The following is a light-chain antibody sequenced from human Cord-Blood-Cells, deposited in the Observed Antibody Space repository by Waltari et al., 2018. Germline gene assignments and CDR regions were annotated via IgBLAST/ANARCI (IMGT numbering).Light chain of an antibody. CDR3: SSYTSSSTWV. J-gene: IGLJ3*02. Sequence: QSALTQPASVSGSPGQSITISCTGTSSDVGGYNYVSWYQQHPGKAPQLMIYDVSKRPSAASNRFSGSKSGNTASLTISGLQAEDEADYYCSSYTSSSTWVFGGGTKLTVL. CDR2: DVS. CDR1: SSDVGGYNY. V-gene: IGLV2-14*01.